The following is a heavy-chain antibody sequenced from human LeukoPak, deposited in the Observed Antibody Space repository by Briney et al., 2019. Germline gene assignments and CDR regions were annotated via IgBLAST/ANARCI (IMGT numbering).Heavy chain of an antibody. CDR2: IYYSGST. CDR1: GGSISSSSYY. CDR3: ARDRSDSSGYPGYWFDP. V-gene: IGHV4-39*07. D-gene: IGHD3-22*01. Sequence: PSETLSLTCTVSGGSISSSSYYWGWIRQPPGKWLEWIGSIYYSGSTYYNPSLKSRVTISVDTSKNQFSLKLSSVTAADTAVYYCARDRSDSSGYPGYWFDPWGQGTLVTVSS. J-gene: IGHJ5*02.